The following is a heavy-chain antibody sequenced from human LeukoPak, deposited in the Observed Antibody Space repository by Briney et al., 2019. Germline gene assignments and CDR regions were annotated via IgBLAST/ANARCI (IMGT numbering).Heavy chain of an antibody. Sequence: GGSLRLSCAASGFTSDDYAMHWVRQAPGKGLEWVSGISWNSGSIGYADSVKGRFTISRDNAKNSLYLQMNSLRAEDTALYYCAKVRGYNYGEFDYWGQGTLVTVSS. V-gene: IGHV3-9*02. CDR3: AKVRGYNYGEFDY. J-gene: IGHJ4*02. CDR1: GFTSDDYA. D-gene: IGHD5-18*01. CDR2: ISWNSGSI.